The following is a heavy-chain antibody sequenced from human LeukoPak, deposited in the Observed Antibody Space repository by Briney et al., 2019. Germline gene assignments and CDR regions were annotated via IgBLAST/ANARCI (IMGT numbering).Heavy chain of an antibody. D-gene: IGHD3-3*01. CDR2: IHYSGTN. CDR1: GGSISSYY. Sequence: SETLSLTCTVSGGSISSYYWNWIRQPPGKGLEWIGYIHYSGTNYYNPSLKSRVTISVDTSKSQFSLKLSSVTAADTAVYYCATIFGAANPIDYRGQGTLVTVSS. CDR3: ATIFGAANPIDY. J-gene: IGHJ4*02. V-gene: IGHV4-59*01.